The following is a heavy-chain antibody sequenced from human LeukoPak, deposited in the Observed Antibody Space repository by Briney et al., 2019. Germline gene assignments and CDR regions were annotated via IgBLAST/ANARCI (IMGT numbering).Heavy chain of an antibody. Sequence: GGSLRLSCAASGFTFSSYGMHWVRQAPGKGLEWVAFIRYDGSNKYYAHSVKGRFTISRDNSKNTLYLQMNSLRAEDTAVYYCAKSNRGSLYYFDYWGQGTLATVSS. J-gene: IGHJ4*02. CDR1: GFTFSSYG. CDR3: AKSNRGSLYYFDY. D-gene: IGHD1-26*01. V-gene: IGHV3-30*02. CDR2: IRYDGSNK.